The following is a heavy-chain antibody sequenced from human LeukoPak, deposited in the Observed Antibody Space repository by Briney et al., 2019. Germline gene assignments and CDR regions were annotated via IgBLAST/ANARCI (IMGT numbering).Heavy chain of an antibody. V-gene: IGHV4-4*07. Sequence: PSETLSLTCTVSGGSISSYHWSWIRQPAGKGLEWIGRIYTSGSTNYNPSLKSRVTISVDKSKNQFSLKLSSVTAADTAVYYCARSGVLRPVYYYYMDVWGKGTTVTVSS. D-gene: IGHD3-10*01. J-gene: IGHJ6*03. CDR3: ARSGVLRPVYYYYMDV. CDR1: GGSISSYH. CDR2: IYTSGST.